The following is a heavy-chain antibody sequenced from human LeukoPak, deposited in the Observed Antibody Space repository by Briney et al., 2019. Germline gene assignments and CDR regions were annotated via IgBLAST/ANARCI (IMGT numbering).Heavy chain of an antibody. Sequence: ASVKVSCKASGYTFTSYYMHWVRQAPGQGLEWMGIINPSGGSTSYAQEFQGRVTMTRDTSTSTVCMELSSLRSEDTAVYYCARDRLHAAHFDYWGQGTLVTVSS. J-gene: IGHJ4*02. CDR2: INPSGGST. D-gene: IGHD2-15*01. V-gene: IGHV1-46*01. CDR1: GYTFTSYY. CDR3: ARDRLHAAHFDY.